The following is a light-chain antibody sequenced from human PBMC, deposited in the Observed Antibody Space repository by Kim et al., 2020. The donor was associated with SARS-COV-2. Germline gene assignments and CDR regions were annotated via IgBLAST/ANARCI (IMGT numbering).Light chain of an antibody. CDR1: QSISSY. V-gene: IGKV1-39*01. Sequence: SLGDRVTISCRASQSISSYVNWYQHKAGKGPKLLIYSASSLQSGVPSRFSGSGSGTYFTLTISSLQPEDFATYSCQQTYSFPPLTFGQGTRLEIK. CDR2: SAS. J-gene: IGKJ5*01. CDR3: QQTYSFPPLT.